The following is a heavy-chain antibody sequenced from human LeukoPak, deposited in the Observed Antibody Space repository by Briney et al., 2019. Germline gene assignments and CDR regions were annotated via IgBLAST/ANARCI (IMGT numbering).Heavy chain of an antibody. CDR1: GFTFSSYW. Sequence: GGSLRLSCAASGFTFSSYWMHWVRQAPGKGLVWVSRINTDGSSTNYADSVKGRFTTSRDNAKNTLYLQMNSLRAEDTAVYYCTREEGGSGLRAFDIWGQGTMVTVSS. V-gene: IGHV3-74*01. D-gene: IGHD3-10*01. CDR3: TREEGGSGLRAFDI. J-gene: IGHJ3*02. CDR2: INTDGSST.